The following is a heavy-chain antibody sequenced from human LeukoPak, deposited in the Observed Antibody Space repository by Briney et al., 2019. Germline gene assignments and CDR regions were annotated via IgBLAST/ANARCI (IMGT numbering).Heavy chain of an antibody. CDR2: ISGSGGSA. V-gene: IGHV3-23*01. CDR3: AKDKMVRGNFDY. D-gene: IGHD3-10*01. Sequence: PGGSLRLSCAASGFTFNSYAMSWVRQAPGKGLEWVSAISGSGGSAYYADSVKGRFTISRDNSKNTLYLQMNSLRAEDTAVYYCAKDKMVRGNFDYWGQGTLVTVSS. J-gene: IGHJ4*02. CDR1: GFTFNSYA.